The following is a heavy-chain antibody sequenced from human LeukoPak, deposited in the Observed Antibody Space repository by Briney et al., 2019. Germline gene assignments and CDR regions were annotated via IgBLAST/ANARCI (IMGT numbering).Heavy chain of an antibody. V-gene: IGHV4-34*01. CDR3: ARDHGSGSYSLNWFDP. CDR2: INHSGST. J-gene: IGHJ5*02. Sequence: SETLSLTCAVYGGSFSGYYWSWIRQPPGKGLEWIGEINHSGSTNYNPSLKSRVTISVDTSKNQFSLKLSSVTAADTAVYYCARDHGSGSYSLNWFDPWGQGTLVTVSS. CDR1: GGSFSGYY. D-gene: IGHD3-10*01.